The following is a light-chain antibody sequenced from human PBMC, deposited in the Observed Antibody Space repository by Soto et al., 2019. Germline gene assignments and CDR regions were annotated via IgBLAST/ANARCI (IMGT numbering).Light chain of an antibody. Sequence: EIVLTQSPGTLPLSPGERATLSCRASLSVASNYLAWYQQKPGQAPMLLIYAASGRATGIPDRFSGSGSGTDFTLTISRLEPEDFAVYYCQQYGSAPRTFGEGTKVEIK. V-gene: IGKV3-20*01. CDR2: AAS. CDR3: QQYGSAPRT. CDR1: LSVASNY. J-gene: IGKJ4*02.